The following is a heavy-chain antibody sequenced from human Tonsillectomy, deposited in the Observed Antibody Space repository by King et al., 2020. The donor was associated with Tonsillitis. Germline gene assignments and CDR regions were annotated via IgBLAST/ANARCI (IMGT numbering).Heavy chain of an antibody. J-gene: IGHJ4*02. Sequence: VQLVESGGGLVQPGRSLRLSCAASGFTFDDYAMHWVRQAPGKGLEWVSGISWNSGSIGYADAVKGRFTISRDNAKNSLYLQMNRLRAEDTALYYCAKSRGVVVITTAFDYWGQGTLVTVSS. V-gene: IGHV3-9*01. D-gene: IGHD3-22*01. CDR2: ISWNSGSI. CDR3: AKSRGVVVITTAFDY. CDR1: GFTFDDYA.